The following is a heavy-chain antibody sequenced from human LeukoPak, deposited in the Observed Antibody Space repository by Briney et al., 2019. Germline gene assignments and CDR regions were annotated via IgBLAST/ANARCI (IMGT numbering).Heavy chain of an antibody. J-gene: IGHJ4*02. CDR2: ITNSGGGT. Sequence: PGGSLRLSCAASGFTFSNFAMSWVRQAPGKGLEWVSAITNSGGGTYYGDSVKGRFTTSRDNSKNTLYLQMSSLRAEDTAVYYCAKETYYYGSGSYDYWGQGTLVTVSS. D-gene: IGHD3-10*01. V-gene: IGHV3-23*01. CDR3: AKETYYYGSGSYDY. CDR1: GFTFSNFA.